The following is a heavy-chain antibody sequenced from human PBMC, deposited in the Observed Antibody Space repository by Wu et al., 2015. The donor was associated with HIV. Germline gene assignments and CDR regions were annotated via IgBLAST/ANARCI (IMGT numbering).Heavy chain of an antibody. Sequence: QVQLQQWGAGLLKPSETLSLTCAVYGGSFSGYYWSWIRQPPGKGLEWIGEINHSGSTNYNPSLKSRVTISVDTSKNQFSLKLSSVTAADTAVYYCARRGAHSSSWYSRVPYYYYYMDVWGKGTTVTVSS. CDR3: ARRGAHSSSWYSRVPYYYYYMDV. V-gene: IGHV4-34*01. CDR2: INHSGST. J-gene: IGHJ6*03. CDR1: GGSFSGYY. D-gene: IGHD6-13*01.